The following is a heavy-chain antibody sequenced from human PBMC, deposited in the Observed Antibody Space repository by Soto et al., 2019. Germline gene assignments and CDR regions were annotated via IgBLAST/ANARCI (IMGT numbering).Heavy chain of an antibody. J-gene: IGHJ4*02. Sequence: GGSLRLSCAASGFTFSSYAMSWVRQAPGKGLEWVSSISSSSSYIYYADSVKGRFTISRDNAKNSLYLQMNSLRAEDTAVYYCASTVYNWNYFDYWGQGTLVTVSS. CDR3: ASTVYNWNYFDY. CDR1: GFTFSSYA. D-gene: IGHD1-20*01. V-gene: IGHV3-21*01. CDR2: ISSSSSYI.